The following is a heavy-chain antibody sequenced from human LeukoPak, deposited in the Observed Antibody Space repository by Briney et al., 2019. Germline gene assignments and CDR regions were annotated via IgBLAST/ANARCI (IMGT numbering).Heavy chain of an antibody. CDR1: GGSISSSSYY. CDR3: ARHKPPIDY. Sequence: PSETLSLSCTVSGGSISSSSYYWGCIRQPPGKGLEWIGSIYYSGTTYYNPSLKSRVTISVDTSKNQFSLNLTSVTAADTAVYYCARHKPPIDYWGQGTLVTVSS. V-gene: IGHV4-39*01. J-gene: IGHJ4*02. CDR2: IYYSGTT.